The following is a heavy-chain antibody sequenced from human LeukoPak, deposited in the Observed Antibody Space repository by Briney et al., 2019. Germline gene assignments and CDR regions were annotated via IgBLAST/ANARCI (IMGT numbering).Heavy chain of an antibody. V-gene: IGHV4-59*01. D-gene: IGHD1-26*01. J-gene: IGHJ4*02. CDR1: GGSISSYY. Sequence: SETLYLTCTVSGGSISSYYWSWIRQPPGKGLEWIGYIYYSGSTNYNPSLKSRVTISVDTSKNQFSLKLSSVTAADTAVYYCARGAARENFDYWGQGTLVTVSS. CDR3: ARGAARENFDY. CDR2: IYYSGST.